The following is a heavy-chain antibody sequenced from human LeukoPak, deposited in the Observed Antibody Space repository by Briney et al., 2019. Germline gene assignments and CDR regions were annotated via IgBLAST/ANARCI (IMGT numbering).Heavy chain of an antibody. D-gene: IGHD5-12*01. CDR3: ARDSDSGYDR. V-gene: IGHV3-21*01. CDR1: GFTFSSYS. CDR2: ISSSSSYI. J-gene: IGHJ4*02. Sequence: GGSLRLSCAASGFTFSSYSMNWVRQAPGKGLEWVSSISSSSSYIYYADSVKGRFTISRDNDKNSLYVQMNSLRAEDTAVYYCARDSDSGYDRWGQGTLVTVSS.